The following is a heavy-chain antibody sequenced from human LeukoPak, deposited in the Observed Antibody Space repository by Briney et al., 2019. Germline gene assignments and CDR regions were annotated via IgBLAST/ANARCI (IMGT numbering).Heavy chain of an antibody. D-gene: IGHD6-13*01. CDR2: ISYDGSNK. CDR1: GFTFSSYG. CDR3: AKSYSSSWYSKGTASDY. J-gene: IGHJ4*02. Sequence: GGSLRLSCAASGFTFSSYGMHWVRQAPGKGLEWVAVISYDGSNKYYADSVKGRFTISRDNSKNTLYLQMNSLRAEDTAVYYCAKSYSSSWYSKGTASDYWGQGTLVTVSS. V-gene: IGHV3-30*18.